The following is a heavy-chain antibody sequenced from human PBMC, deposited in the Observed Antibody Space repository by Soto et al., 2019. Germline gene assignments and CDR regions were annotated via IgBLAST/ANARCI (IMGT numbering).Heavy chain of an antibody. D-gene: IGHD3-3*01. CDR3: ARITIFGVVNLLFDY. V-gene: IGHV4-30-4*01. CDR2: IYYSGST. CDR1: GGSISSGDYY. J-gene: IGHJ4*02. Sequence: QVQLQESGPGLVKPSQTLSLTCTVSGGSISSGDYYWSWIRQPPGKGLEWIGYIYYSGSTYYNPSLNSRVTISVDTSKNQFSLKLSSVTAADTAVYYCARITIFGVVNLLFDYWGQGTLVTVSS.